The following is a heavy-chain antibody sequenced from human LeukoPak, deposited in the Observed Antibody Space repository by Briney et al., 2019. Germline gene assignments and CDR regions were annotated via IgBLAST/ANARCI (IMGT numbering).Heavy chain of an antibody. Sequence: GGSLRLSCAASGFTFSSYSMNWVRQAPGKGLEWVSSISSSSSYIYYAASVKGRFTISRDNAKNSLYLQMNSLRAEDTAVYYCARDRIVVVTASDYYYYYGMDVWGQGTTVTVSS. CDR2: ISSSSSYI. CDR1: GFTFSSYS. D-gene: IGHD2-21*02. V-gene: IGHV3-21*01. CDR3: ARDRIVVVTASDYYYYYGMDV. J-gene: IGHJ6*02.